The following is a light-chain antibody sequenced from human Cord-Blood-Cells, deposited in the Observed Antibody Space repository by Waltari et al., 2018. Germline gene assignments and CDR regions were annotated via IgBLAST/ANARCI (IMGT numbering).Light chain of an antibody. Sequence: QSALTQPPSVSGSPGQSVTISCTGTSSDVGSYNRVSWYQQPPGTAPKLMIYEVSNRPSGLPGRFAGSKSGNTASLTISGLQAEDEADYYCSSYTSSSTWVFGGGTKLTVL. CDR1: SSDVGSYNR. CDR3: SSYTSSSTWV. V-gene: IGLV2-18*02. CDR2: EVS. J-gene: IGLJ3*02.